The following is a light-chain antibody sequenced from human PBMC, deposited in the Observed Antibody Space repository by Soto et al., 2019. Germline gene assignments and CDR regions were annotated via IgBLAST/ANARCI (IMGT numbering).Light chain of an antibody. V-gene: IGKV1-39*01. CDR3: QQSYSTPWT. CDR1: QTISSY. J-gene: IGKJ1*01. CDR2: AAI. Sequence: DIQMTQSPSSLSVSVGDRVTITCRASQTISSYLNWYQQKPGKAPNLLIYAAISLQSGVPSRFSGSESGTDFTLTINSLQPEDFATYFCQQSYSTPWTFGQGTKVDIK.